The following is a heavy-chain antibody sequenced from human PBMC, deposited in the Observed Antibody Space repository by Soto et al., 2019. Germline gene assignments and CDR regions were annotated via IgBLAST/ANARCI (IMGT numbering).Heavy chain of an antibody. CDR2: IKSKTDGGTT. Sequence: EVQLVESGGGLVKPGGSLRLSCAASGFTFSNAWMSWVRQAPGKGLEWVGRIKSKTDGGTTDYAAPVKGRFTISRDDSKNTLYLQMNSLKTEDTAVYYCTTGNYYGSGSYPDYWGQGTLVTVSS. V-gene: IGHV3-15*01. J-gene: IGHJ4*02. CDR1: GFTFSNAW. D-gene: IGHD3-10*01. CDR3: TTGNYYGSGSYPDY.